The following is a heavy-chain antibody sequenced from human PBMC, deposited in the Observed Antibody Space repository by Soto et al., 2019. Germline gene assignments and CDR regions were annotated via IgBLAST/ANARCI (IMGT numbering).Heavy chain of an antibody. Sequence: EVQLLESEGGLVQPGGSLRLSCAASGFTFNSYAMSWVRQAPGKGLEWVSTISGSGDSTYSADSMTGRFTISRDSSKNTLYLQLNSLRAEDMAMYYCAKMATRLFLVSVAGRYFDYWGQGTLVTVSS. D-gene: IGHD2-15*01. V-gene: IGHV3-23*01. CDR1: GFTFNSYA. CDR2: ISGSGDST. J-gene: IGHJ4*02. CDR3: AKMATRLFLVSVAGRYFDY.